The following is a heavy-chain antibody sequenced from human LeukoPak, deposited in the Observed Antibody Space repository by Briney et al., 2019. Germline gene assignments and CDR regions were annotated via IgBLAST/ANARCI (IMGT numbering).Heavy chain of an antibody. V-gene: IGHV2-70*11. J-gene: IGHJ4*02. CDR3: ARTSTDYYGSGSYFLGFDY. Sequence: SGPTLVNPTQTLTLTCTFSGFSLSTSGMCVSWIRQPPGKALEWLARIDWDDDKYYSTSLKTRLTISKDTSKNQVVLTMTNMDPVDTATYYCARTSTDYYGSGSYFLGFDYWGQGTLVTVSS. CDR2: IDWDDDK. D-gene: IGHD3-10*01. CDR1: GFSLSTSGMC.